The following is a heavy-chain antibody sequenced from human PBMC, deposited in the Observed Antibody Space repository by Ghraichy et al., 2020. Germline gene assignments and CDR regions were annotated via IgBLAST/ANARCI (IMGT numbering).Heavy chain of an antibody. V-gene: IGHV3-33*01. D-gene: IGHD6-6*01. CDR2: IWSDGSNA. CDR1: GFTFSNYG. CDR3: ASHYSSSSSPRGWVDY. Sequence: GESLNISCAASGFTFSNYGMHWVRQAPGRGLEWVAVIWSDGSNAYYADSVQGRFTISRDNSKNTLYLQMSSLRAEDTACYYCASHYSSSSSPRGWVDYWGQGTLVTVSS. J-gene: IGHJ4*02.